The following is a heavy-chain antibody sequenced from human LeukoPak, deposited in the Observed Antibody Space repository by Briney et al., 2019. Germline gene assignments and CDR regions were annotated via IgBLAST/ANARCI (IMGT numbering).Heavy chain of an antibody. CDR3: ARDVLDSGYDSGIFDY. D-gene: IGHD5-12*01. CDR2: ISSSGSTI. Sequence: GGSLRLSCAASGFTFSDYYMSWIRQAPGKGLEWVSYISSSGSTIYYADSVKGRFTISRDNAKNSLYLQMNSLRAEDTAVYYCARDVLDSGYDSGIFDYWGQGTLVTVSS. CDR1: GFTFSDYY. J-gene: IGHJ4*02. V-gene: IGHV3-11*01.